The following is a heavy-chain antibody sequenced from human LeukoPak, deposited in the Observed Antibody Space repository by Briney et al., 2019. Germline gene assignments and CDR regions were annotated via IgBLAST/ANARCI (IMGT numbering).Heavy chain of an antibody. CDR3: AKSDYYDSSGYYYGSDY. CDR2: ISCSGGST. D-gene: IGHD3-22*01. J-gene: IGHJ4*02. V-gene: IGHV3-23*01. CDR1: GFPFSSYA. Sequence: GSLRLSYAASGFPFSSYAMTWVRRAPGKGVGWVSGISCSGGSTYYADSVKGRFTISRDNSKNTLYVQMNSLRAEDTAVYYCAKSDYYDSSGYYYGSDYWGQGTLVTVSS.